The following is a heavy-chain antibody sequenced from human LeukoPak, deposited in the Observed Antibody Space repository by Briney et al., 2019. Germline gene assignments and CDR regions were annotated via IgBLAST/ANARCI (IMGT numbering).Heavy chain of an antibody. J-gene: IGHJ4*02. Sequence: GGSLRLSCAASGFTFRSYAMTWVRQAPGKGLEWVSGINWHGGSTGYADSVKGRFTISRDNAKNSLYLQMNSLRAEDTALYYCARGYSYFDYWGQGTLVTVSS. CDR2: INWHGGST. CDR3: ARGYSYFDY. V-gene: IGHV3-20*04. D-gene: IGHD2-15*01. CDR1: GFTFRSYA.